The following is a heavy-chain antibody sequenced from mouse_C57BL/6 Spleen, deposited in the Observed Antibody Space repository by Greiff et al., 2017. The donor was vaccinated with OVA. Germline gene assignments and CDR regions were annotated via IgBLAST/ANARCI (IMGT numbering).Heavy chain of an antibody. CDR2: IYPGDGDT. CDR1: GYAFSSYW. Sequence: VQLQQSGAELVKPGASVKISCKASGYAFSSYWMNWVKQRPGKGLEWIGQIYPGDGDTNYNGKFKGKATLTADKSSSTADMQLSRLTSEDSAVYLCARGGRRGFDYWGQGTTLTVSS. D-gene: IGHD1-1*01. V-gene: IGHV1-80*01. CDR3: ARGGRRGFDY. J-gene: IGHJ2*01.